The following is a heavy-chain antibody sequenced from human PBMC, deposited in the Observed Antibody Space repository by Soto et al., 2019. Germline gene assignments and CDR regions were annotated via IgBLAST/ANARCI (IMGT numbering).Heavy chain of an antibody. CDR1: GGSISSYY. V-gene: IGHV4-59*01. J-gene: IGHJ6*02. CDR3: VMVDNYVTPTPQDV. D-gene: IGHD3-16*01. CDR2: IYYSGST. Sequence: PSETLSLTCTVSGGSISSYYWSWIRQPPGKGLEWIGYIYYSGSTNYNPSLKSRVTISVDTSKNQFSLKLSSVTSDDTAVYYCVMVDNYVTPTPQDVWGQGTTVTVSS.